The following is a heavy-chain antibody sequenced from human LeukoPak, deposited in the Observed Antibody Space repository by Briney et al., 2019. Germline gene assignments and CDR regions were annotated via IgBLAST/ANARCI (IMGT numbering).Heavy chain of an antibody. J-gene: IGHJ3*02. CDR1: GGSISSYY. V-gene: IGHV4-59*01. Sequence: SETLSLTCTVSGGSISSYYWSWIRQPPGKGLEWIGYIYYSGSTNYNPSLKSRVTISVDTSKNQFSLKLSSVTAADTAVYYCARDPTTVTKGFDIWGQGTMVTVSS. CDR2: IYYSGST. CDR3: ARDPTTVTKGFDI. D-gene: IGHD4-17*01.